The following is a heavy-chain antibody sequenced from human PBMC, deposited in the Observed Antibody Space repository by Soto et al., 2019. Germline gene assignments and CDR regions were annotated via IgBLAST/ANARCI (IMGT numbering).Heavy chain of an antibody. CDR1: GGSISSGGYY. V-gene: IGHV4-31*03. Sequence: SETLSLTCSVSGGSISSGGYYWSWIRQHPGKGLEWIGYIYYSGSTYYNPSLKSRVTISVDTSKNQFSLKLSSVTAADTAVYYCARTRNLGATIDYWGQGTLVTVSS. J-gene: IGHJ4*02. CDR3: ARTRNLGATIDY. CDR2: IYYSGST. D-gene: IGHD1-26*01.